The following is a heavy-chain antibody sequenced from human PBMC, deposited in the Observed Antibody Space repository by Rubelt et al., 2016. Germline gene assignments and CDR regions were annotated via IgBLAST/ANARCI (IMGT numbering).Heavy chain of an antibody. CDR1: GGSFSGYY. J-gene: IGHJ6*02. CDR3: ARGGRGLQFYYYGMDV. CDR2: INHSGST. D-gene: IGHD5-24*01. V-gene: IGHV4-34*01. Sequence: QVQLQQWGAGLLKPSETLSLTCAVYGGSFSGYYWSWIRQPPGKGLEWIGEINHSGSTNYNPSLKQRVTLPVGTSKNQFSLKRGSVAAADPAVYYCARGGRGLQFYYYGMDVWGQGTTVTVSS.